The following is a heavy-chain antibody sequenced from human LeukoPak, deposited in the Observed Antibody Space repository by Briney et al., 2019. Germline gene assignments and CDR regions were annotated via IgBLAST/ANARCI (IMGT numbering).Heavy chain of an antibody. V-gene: IGHV3-23*01. J-gene: IGHJ4*02. D-gene: IGHD3-10*01. CDR3: AKDKIVGDGRWDFDY. CDR2: ITGGGAT. CDR1: GFSFNKYA. Sequence: GGSLRLSCVGSGFSFNKYAASWVRQAPGKGLEWVAGITGGGATYHADSVKGRFVISRDNSKNTVYLQMNSLRAEDTALYFCAKDKIVGDGRWDFDYWGQGTLVTVSS.